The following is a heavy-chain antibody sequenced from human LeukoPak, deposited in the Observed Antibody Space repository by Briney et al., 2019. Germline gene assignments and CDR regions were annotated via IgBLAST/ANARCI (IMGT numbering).Heavy chain of an antibody. V-gene: IGHV3-20*04. CDR1: GFTFDDYG. J-gene: IGHJ3*02. D-gene: IGHD3/OR15-3a*01. Sequence: GGSLRLSCAASGFTFDDYGMSWVRQAPGKGLEWVSGINWNGGSTGYADSVKGRFTISRDNAKNSLYLQMNSLRAEDTAVYYCARNRGTGYYLNDAVDIWGQGTMVTVSS. CDR2: INWNGGST. CDR3: ARNRGTGYYLNDAVDI.